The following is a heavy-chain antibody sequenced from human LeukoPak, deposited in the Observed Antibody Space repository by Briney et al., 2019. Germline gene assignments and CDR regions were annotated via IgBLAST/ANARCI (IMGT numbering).Heavy chain of an antibody. CDR2: INHSGST. D-gene: IGHD4-23*01. Sequence: SETLSLTWAVYGGSFSGYYWSWTRQPPGKGLEWIGEINHSGSTNYNPSLKSRVTISVDTSKNQFSLKLSSVTAADTAVYYCARADGGNSGYFDYWGQGTLVTVSS. CDR1: GGSFSGYY. CDR3: ARADGGNSGYFDY. V-gene: IGHV4-34*01. J-gene: IGHJ4*02.